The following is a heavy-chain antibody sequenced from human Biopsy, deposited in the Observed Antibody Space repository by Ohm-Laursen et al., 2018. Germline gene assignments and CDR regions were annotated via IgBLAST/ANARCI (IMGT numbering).Heavy chain of an antibody. CDR2: ISHTGYT. V-gene: IGHV4-59*11. J-gene: IGHJ1*01. Sequence: GTLSLTCSVSGGSFTGHYWTWIRQPPGKGLEWIGHISHTGYTSYKSSLKSRVTISLDTSRKHFSLRLTSLAAADTAVYYCARGSNEYGGLYFPHWGQGTLVTASS. CDR1: GGSFTGHY. D-gene: IGHD4-23*01. CDR3: ARGSNEYGGLYFPH.